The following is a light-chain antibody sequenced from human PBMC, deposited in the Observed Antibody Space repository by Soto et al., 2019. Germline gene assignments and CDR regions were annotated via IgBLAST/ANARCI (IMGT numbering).Light chain of an antibody. J-gene: IGKJ1*01. Sequence: EIALTQSPGTLSLSPGERATLSCRASQSVRSSYLAWYQQKLGQAPRLLIYGVSNRATGIPDRFSGSGSGTDFTLTISRLESEDFAVYYCQQYGTSPRTFGQGTKVKIK. CDR1: QSVRSSY. V-gene: IGKV3-20*01. CDR2: GVS. CDR3: QQYGTSPRT.